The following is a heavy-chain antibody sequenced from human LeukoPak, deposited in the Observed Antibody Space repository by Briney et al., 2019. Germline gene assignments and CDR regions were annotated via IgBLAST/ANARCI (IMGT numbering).Heavy chain of an antibody. CDR2: ISYDGSKK. CDR1: GFTFSSYG. D-gene: IGHD2-15*01. J-gene: IGHJ4*02. CDR3: AKEVEVSPGLDY. V-gene: IGHV3-30*18. Sequence: GGSLRLSCAASGFTFSSYGMHWVRQAPGKGLEWVAVISYDGSKKFYADSVKGRFTISRDNSKNTLYLQMNSLRAEDTAVYYCAKEVEVSPGLDYWGQGTL.